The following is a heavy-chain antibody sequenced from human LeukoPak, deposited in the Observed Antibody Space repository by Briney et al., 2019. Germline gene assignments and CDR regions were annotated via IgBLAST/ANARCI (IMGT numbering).Heavy chain of an antibody. CDR3: ARDLDYDSSGYDSRGAFDI. Sequence: PSETLSLTYTVSGGSISSSRYYWGWIRQPSGKGLEWIGSISYSGSTYYNPPLKSRVIISVDTSKNQFSLKLSSVTAADTAVYYCARDLDYDSSGYDSRGAFDIWGQGTMVTVSS. D-gene: IGHD3-22*01. CDR1: GGSISSSRYY. J-gene: IGHJ3*02. CDR2: ISYSGST. V-gene: IGHV4-39*07.